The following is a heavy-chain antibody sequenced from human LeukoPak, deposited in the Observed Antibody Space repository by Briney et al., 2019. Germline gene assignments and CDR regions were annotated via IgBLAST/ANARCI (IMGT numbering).Heavy chain of an antibody. CDR2: FYYSGST. CDR3: ARHPCVMVVVISYFDQ. J-gene: IGHJ4*02. D-gene: IGHD3-22*01. CDR1: GGSISSSDYY. V-gene: IGHV4-39*01. Sequence: SETLSLTCTVSGGSISSSDYYWGWIRQSPGKGLEWIGSFYYSGSTHYNPSLKSRVTIFVDAYKNQFSLKLKSVTAADTAVYYCARHPCVMVVVISYFDQWGQGTLVTVSS.